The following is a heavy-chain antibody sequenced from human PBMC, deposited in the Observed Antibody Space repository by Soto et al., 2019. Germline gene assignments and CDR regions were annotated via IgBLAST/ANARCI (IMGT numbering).Heavy chain of an antibody. Sequence: QVQLVQSGAEVKKPGASVKVSCKASGYTFTSYYMHWVRQAPGQGLEWVGLINPSGGSTRYPQKFKGRVTMTRDTSTSTVYMELSSLRAEDTAVYYCARDLGSVDRAFDLWGQGTLVIGSS. CDR2: INPSGGST. V-gene: IGHV1-46*01. D-gene: IGHD3-10*01. CDR1: GYTFTSYY. CDR3: ARDLGSVDRAFDL. J-gene: IGHJ4*02.